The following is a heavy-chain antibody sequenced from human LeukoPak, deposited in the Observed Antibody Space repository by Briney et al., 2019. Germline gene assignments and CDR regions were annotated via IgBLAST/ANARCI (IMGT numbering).Heavy chain of an antibody. Sequence: SETQSLTCTVSGGSISSSSYYWGWIRQPPGKGLEWIGSIYHSGSTYYNPSLKSRVTISVDTSKNQFSLKLSSVTAADTAVYYCASIFYSSGWYLLYYWGQGTLVTVSS. CDR1: GGSISSSSYY. CDR2: IYHSGST. CDR3: ASIFYSSGWYLLYY. V-gene: IGHV4-39*01. D-gene: IGHD6-19*01. J-gene: IGHJ4*02.